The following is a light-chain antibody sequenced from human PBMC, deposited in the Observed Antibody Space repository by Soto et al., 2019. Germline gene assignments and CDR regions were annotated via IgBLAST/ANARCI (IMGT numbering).Light chain of an antibody. V-gene: IGKV1-33*01. CDR1: QDISNY. CDR2: DAS. Sequence: DIQITQSPTSLSSSLLDIVTITCQASQDISNYLNWYQQKPGKAPKLLIYDASNLETGVPSRFSGSGSGTDFTFTISSLQTEDIATYYCQQYDDLWTFGQGTKVDIK. J-gene: IGKJ1*01. CDR3: QQYDDLWT.